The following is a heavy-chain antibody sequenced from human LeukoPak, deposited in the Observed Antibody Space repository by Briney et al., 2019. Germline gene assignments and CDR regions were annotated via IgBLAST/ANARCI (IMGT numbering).Heavy chain of an antibody. Sequence: SQTLSLTCTVPGGSISSGSYYWSWIRQPAGKGLEWIGRIYTSGSTNYNPSLKSRVTISVDTSKNQFSLKLSSVTAADTAVYYCARESCSGGSCYLDYWGQGTLVTVSS. D-gene: IGHD2-15*01. CDR1: GGSISSGSYY. J-gene: IGHJ4*02. CDR3: ARESCSGGSCYLDY. V-gene: IGHV4-61*02. CDR2: IYTSGST.